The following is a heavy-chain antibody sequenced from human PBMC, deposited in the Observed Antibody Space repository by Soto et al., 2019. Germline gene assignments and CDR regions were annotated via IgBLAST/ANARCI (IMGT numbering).Heavy chain of an antibody. CDR3: ARTLDGYYDSSGYPTPLDY. Sequence: QVQLVQSGAEVKKPGSSVKVSCKASGGTFSSYAISWVRQAPGQGLEWMGGIIPIFGTANYAQKFQGRVTITADESTSTAYMELSSLRSEDTAVYYCARTLDGYYDSSGYPTPLDYWGQGTLVTVSS. CDR2: IIPIFGTA. CDR1: GGTFSSYA. J-gene: IGHJ4*02. D-gene: IGHD3-22*01. V-gene: IGHV1-69*01.